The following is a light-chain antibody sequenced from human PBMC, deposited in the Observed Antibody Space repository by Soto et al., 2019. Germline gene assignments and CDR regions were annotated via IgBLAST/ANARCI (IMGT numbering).Light chain of an antibody. CDR3: QQYTMSRFT. Sequence: EIVLTQSPGTLSLSPGERATLSCRASQSVNSRYLAWYQQKPGQAPRLLIYGASSRATGIADWFSGSVSGTDFSLAISRLEPDDFAVYYCQQYTMSRFTFGPGTKVDIK. CDR1: QSVNSRY. J-gene: IGKJ3*01. CDR2: GAS. V-gene: IGKV3-20*01.